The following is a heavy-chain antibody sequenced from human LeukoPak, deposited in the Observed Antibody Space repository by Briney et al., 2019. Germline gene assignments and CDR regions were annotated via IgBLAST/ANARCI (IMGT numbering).Heavy chain of an antibody. D-gene: IGHD2-15*01. Sequence: PSETLSLTCAVSGGSINGYYWSWIRQPAGKGLEWMGRISGGGSTDYNPSPESRLTMTVDTSKNEFSLKLNSVTAADTAVYYCAREGRSSTPGYWGQGTLVTVSS. V-gene: IGHV4-4*07. J-gene: IGHJ4*02. CDR1: GGSINGYY. CDR3: AREGRSSTPGY. CDR2: ISGGGST.